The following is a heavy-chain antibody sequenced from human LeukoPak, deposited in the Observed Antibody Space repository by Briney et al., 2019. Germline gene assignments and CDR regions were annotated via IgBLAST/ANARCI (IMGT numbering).Heavy chain of an antibody. D-gene: IGHD5-18*01. J-gene: IGHJ6*02. CDR3: VRAGLGYLYGYRYFYYAMDV. V-gene: IGHV3-7*04. Sequence: GGSLRLSCAASGFTFSTYWMSWVRQAPGKGLEWVANIKKDGSENYYVDSVRGRFTISRDKAENSLYLQLNSLRAEDTAVYYCVRAGLGYLYGYRYFYYAMDVWGRGITVTVSS. CDR1: GFTFSTYW. CDR2: IKKDGSEN.